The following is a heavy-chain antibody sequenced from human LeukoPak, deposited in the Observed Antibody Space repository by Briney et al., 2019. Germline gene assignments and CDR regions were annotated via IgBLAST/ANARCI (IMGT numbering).Heavy chain of an antibody. CDR1: GYTFTGYY. J-gene: IGHJ6*03. CDR3: ARDGWGYCSSTSCRRYYYYMDV. Sequence: ASVKVSCKASGYTFTGYYMHWVRQAPGQGLEWMGWINPNSGGTNYAQKFQGRVTMTRDTSISTAYMELSRLRSDDTAVYYCARDGWGYCSSTSCRRYYYYMDVWGKGTTVTISS. CDR2: INPNSGGT. D-gene: IGHD2-2*01. V-gene: IGHV1-2*02.